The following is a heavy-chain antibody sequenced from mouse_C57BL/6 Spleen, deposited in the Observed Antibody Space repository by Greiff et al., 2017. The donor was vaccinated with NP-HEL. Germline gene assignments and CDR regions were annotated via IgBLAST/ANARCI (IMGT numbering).Heavy chain of an antibody. CDR3: ARGEAYCDY. CDR1: GYAFSSSW. V-gene: IGHV1-82*01. J-gene: IGHJ2*01. Sequence: QVQLKESGPELVKPGASVKISCKASGYAFSSSWMNWVKQRPGKGLEWIGRIYPGDGDTNYNGKFKGKATLTADKSSSTAYMQLSSLTSEDSAVYFCARGEAYCDYWGQGTTLTVSS. CDR2: IYPGDGDT.